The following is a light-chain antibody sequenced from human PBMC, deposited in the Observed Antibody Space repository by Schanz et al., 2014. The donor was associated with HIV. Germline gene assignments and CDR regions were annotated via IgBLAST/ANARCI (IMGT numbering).Light chain of an antibody. CDR1: QDISKY. CDR2: DAS. CDR3: QQLNSYPVT. Sequence: DIQMTQSPSSLSASVGDRVTITCRASQDISKYLNWYRQKPGKAPKLLIYDASNLETGVPSRFSGSGSGTDFTLTISSLQPEDFATYYCQQLNSYPVTFGQGTRLEIK. V-gene: IGKV1-33*01. J-gene: IGKJ5*01.